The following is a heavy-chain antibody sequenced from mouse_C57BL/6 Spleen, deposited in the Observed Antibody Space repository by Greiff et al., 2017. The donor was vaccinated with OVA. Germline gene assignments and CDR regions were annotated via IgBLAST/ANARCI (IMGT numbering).Heavy chain of an antibody. Sequence: EVQLQQSGPGLVKPSQSLSLTCSVTGYSITSGYYWNWIRQFPGNKLEWMGYISYDGSNNYNPSLKNRISITRDTSKNQFFLKLNSVTTEDTATYYCASGYYDYEGDYWGQGTTLTVSS. V-gene: IGHV3-6*01. CDR2: ISYDGSN. CDR3: ASGYYDYEGDY. D-gene: IGHD2-4*01. J-gene: IGHJ2*01. CDR1: GYSITSGYY.